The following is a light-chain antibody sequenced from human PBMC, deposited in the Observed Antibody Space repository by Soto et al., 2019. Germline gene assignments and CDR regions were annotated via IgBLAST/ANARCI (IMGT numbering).Light chain of an antibody. CDR2: DAY. Sequence: HMTQAPSSLSASVGDRVNITCRASQSISGYLNWYQQKPGKAPKLLIYDAYNLQRGVPSRFSGSGSGTDFTLTISSLQHEDFATYYCQQSYSTLPTFGQGTKV. J-gene: IGKJ1*01. CDR3: QQSYSTLPT. V-gene: IGKV1-39*01. CDR1: QSISGY.